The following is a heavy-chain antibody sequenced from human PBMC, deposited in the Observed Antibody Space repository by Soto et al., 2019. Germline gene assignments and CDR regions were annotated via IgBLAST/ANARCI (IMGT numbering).Heavy chain of an antibody. CDR3: ARGYGSADY. Sequence: EVQLVESGGGLVKPGGSLRLSCAASGFTFSSYTMNWVRQDPDKGLEWVSSISSGSNYIYYADSVKGRFTISRDNAKNSLYLQMNSLRAEDTAVYYCARGYGSADYWCQGTLVTVSS. J-gene: IGHJ4*02. V-gene: IGHV3-21*01. D-gene: IGHD5-18*01. CDR1: GFTFSSYT. CDR2: ISSGSNYI.